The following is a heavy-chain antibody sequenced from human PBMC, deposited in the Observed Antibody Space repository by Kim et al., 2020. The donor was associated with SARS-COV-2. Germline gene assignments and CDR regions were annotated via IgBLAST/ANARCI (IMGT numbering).Heavy chain of an antibody. CDR1: GFTFSSYG. Sequence: GGSLRLSCAASGFTFSSYGMHWVRQAPGKGLEWVAVIWYDGSNKYYADSVKGRFTISRDNSKNTLYLQMNSLRAEDTAVYYCARGEWVERLYWDYWGQGTLVTVSS. CDR2: IWYDGSNK. CDR3: ARGEWVERLYWDY. V-gene: IGHV3-33*01. D-gene: IGHD1-1*01. J-gene: IGHJ4*02.